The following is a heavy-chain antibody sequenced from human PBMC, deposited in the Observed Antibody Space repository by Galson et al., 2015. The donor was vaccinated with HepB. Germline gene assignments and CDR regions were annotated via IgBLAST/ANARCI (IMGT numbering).Heavy chain of an antibody. J-gene: IGHJ4*02. V-gene: IGHV3-23*01. CDR3: AKDSSSAWLFDS. Sequence: SLRLSCAASGFTFSSYAMTWVRRTPGKGLDWVSTITGSGYSTYYADSVKGRFTISRDNSKNTLYLQMNSLRADDTAIYYCAKDSSSAWLFDSRGQGTLVTVSS. D-gene: IGHD6-19*01. CDR1: GFTFSSYA. CDR2: ITGSGYST.